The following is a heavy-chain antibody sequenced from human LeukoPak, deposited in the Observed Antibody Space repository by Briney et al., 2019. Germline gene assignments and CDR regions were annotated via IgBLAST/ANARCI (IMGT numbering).Heavy chain of an antibody. CDR2: ISPNSGDT. CDR3: ARGGGSAHFDY. CDR1: GYTFTANN. Sequence: ASVPVSCKASGYTFTANNFHWVRQAPGEGLEWMGWISPNSGDTDYAQRFQGRVTMTRDTSISTAYMELRSLRSDDTAVYYCARGGGSAHFDYWGKGSRASLSS. D-gene: IGHD2-15*01. V-gene: IGHV1-2*02. J-gene: IGHJ4*02.